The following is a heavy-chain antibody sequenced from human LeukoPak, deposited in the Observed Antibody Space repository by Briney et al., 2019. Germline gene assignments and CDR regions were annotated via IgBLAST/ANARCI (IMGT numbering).Heavy chain of an antibody. Sequence: GGSLRLSCAASGFTFSSYWMSWVRQAPGKGLEWVSVIYSGGSTYYADSVKGRFTISRDNSKNMLYLQMNSLRAEDTAVYYCAREGYSYAVDYWGQGTLVTVSS. CDR2: IYSGGST. V-gene: IGHV3-66*02. CDR1: GFTFSSYW. J-gene: IGHJ4*02. D-gene: IGHD5-18*01. CDR3: AREGYSYAVDY.